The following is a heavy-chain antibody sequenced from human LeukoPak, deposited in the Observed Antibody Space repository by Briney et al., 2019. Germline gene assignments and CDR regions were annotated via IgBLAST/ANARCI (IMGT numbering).Heavy chain of an antibody. V-gene: IGHV4-59*01. D-gene: IGHD3-22*01. Sequence: PSETLSLTCTVSGGSISSYCWSWIRQPPGKGLEWIGYIYYSGSTNYNPSLKSRVTISVDTSKNQFSLKLSSVTAADTAVYYCARGGPNQYYYDSSGYYPEDYWGQGTLVTVSS. CDR2: IYYSGST. CDR1: GGSISSYC. CDR3: ARGGPNQYYYDSSGYYPEDY. J-gene: IGHJ4*02.